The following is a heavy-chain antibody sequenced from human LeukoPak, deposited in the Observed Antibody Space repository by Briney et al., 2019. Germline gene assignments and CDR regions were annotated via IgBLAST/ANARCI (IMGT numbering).Heavy chain of an antibody. V-gene: IGHV1-2*02. CDR2: INPNSGGT. D-gene: IGHD3-10*01. Sequence: ASVTVSCKASGGTFSSYAISWVRQAPGQGLEGMGWINPNSGGTNYAQKFQGRVTMTRDTSISTAYMELSRLRSGDTAVYYCARVGDVLPIDYWGQGTLVTVSS. CDR3: ARVGDVLPIDY. CDR1: GGTFSSYA. J-gene: IGHJ4*02.